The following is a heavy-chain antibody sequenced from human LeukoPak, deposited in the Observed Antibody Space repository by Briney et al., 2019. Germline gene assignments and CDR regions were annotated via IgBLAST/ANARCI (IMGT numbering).Heavy chain of an antibody. D-gene: IGHD6-13*01. J-gene: IGHJ4*02. V-gene: IGHV4-31*03. CDR1: GGSISSGGYY. CDR3: AREAAAAPALDY. Sequence: PSQTLSLTCTVSGGSISSGGYYWSWIRQHPGKGLEWIGYIYYSGSTYYNPSLKSRVTISVDTSKNQFSLKLSSVTAADTAVYYCAREAAAAPALDYWGQGTLVTVSS. CDR2: IYYSGST.